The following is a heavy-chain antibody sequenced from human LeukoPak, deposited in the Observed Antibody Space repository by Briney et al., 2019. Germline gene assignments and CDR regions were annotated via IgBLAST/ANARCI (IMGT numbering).Heavy chain of an antibody. J-gene: IGHJ6*02. CDR2: IYTSGST. Sequence: SETLSLTCTVSGGSISSGSYYWGWIRQPAGKGLEWIGRIYTSGSTNYNPSLKSRVTISVDTSKNQFSLKLSSVTAADTAVYYCARASAHDYGSGSYYYYYYGMDVWGQGTTVTVSS. CDR3: ARASAHDYGSGSYYYYYYGMDV. V-gene: IGHV4-61*02. CDR1: GGSISSGSYY. D-gene: IGHD3-10*01.